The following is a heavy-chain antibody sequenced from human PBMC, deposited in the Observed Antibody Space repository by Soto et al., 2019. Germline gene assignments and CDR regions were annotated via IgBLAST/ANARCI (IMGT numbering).Heavy chain of an antibody. J-gene: IGHJ5*02. CDR2: INHSGST. D-gene: IGHD4-4*01. Sequence: SETLSLTCAVYGGSFSGYYWSWIRQPPGKGLEWIGEINHSGSTNYNPSLKSRVTISVDTSKNQFSLKLSSVTAADTAVYYCARDPPRDYSIDPWGQGTLVTVSS. CDR3: ARDPPRDYSIDP. CDR1: GGSFSGYY. V-gene: IGHV4-34*01.